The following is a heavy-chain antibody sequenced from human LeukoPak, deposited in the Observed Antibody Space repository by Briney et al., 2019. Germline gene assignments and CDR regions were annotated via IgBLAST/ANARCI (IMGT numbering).Heavy chain of an antibody. V-gene: IGHV3-23*01. CDR3: AKMIAARPQYMDV. Sequence: GGSLRLSCAASGFTVSSNYMSWVRQAPGKGLECVSAISGSGGSTYYADSVKGRFTISRDNSKNTLYLQMNSLRAEDTAVYYCAKMIAARPQYMDVWGKGTTVTVSS. D-gene: IGHD6-6*01. J-gene: IGHJ6*03. CDR2: ISGSGGST. CDR1: GFTVSSNY.